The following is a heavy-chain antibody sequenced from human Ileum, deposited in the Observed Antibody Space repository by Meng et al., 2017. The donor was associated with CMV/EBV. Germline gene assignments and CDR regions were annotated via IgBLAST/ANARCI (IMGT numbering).Heavy chain of an antibody. CDR1: GFAFSESG. CDR3: AKDLSKYAPHPMDY. D-gene: IGHD2-2*01. J-gene: IGHJ4*02. V-gene: IGHV3-9*01. CDR2: ISWTSGST. Sequence: SLKISCVASGFAFSESGMHWIRQSPGKGLEWVAGISWTSGSTGYADSVRGRFTISRDNAKNALYLQMNSLRIEDTASYYCAKDLSKYAPHPMDYWGQGTPVTVSS.